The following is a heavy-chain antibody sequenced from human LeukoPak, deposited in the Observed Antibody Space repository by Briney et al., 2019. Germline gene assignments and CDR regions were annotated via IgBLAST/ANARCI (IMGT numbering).Heavy chain of an antibody. CDR1: GGSISSYY. J-gene: IGHJ6*03. Sequence: SETLSLTCTVSGGSISSYYWSWIRQPAGKGLEWIGRIYTSGSTNYNPSLKSRVTMSVDTSKNQFSLKLSSVTAADTAVYYCARISIDGSSWFDYYYYMDVWGKGTTVTVSS. V-gene: IGHV4-4*07. CDR3: ARISIDGSSWFDYYYYMDV. D-gene: IGHD6-13*01. CDR2: IYTSGST.